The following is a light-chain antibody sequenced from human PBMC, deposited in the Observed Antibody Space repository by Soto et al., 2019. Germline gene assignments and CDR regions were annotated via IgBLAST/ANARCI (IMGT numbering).Light chain of an antibody. CDR3: QKYNSAPRT. Sequence: DIQMTQSPSSLSASVGDRVTITCRASQSIAGYLSWYQQKPGKAPKFLIYSASTLQRGVPSRFSGSGSGTDFTLTISSLQPEDVATYYCQKYNSAPRTFGQGTKVDIK. V-gene: IGKV1-27*01. CDR2: SAS. J-gene: IGKJ1*01. CDR1: QSIAGY.